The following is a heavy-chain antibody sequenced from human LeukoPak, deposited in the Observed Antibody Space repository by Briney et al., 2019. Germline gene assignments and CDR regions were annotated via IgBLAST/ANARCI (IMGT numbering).Heavy chain of an antibody. J-gene: IGHJ4*02. V-gene: IGHV1-8*02. CDR1: GYTFTTYG. Sequence: ASVKVSCKASGYTFTTYGINWVRQATGQGLEWMGWMNPNSGNTGYAQKFQGRVTMTRNTSISTAYMELSSLRSEDTAVYYCARGIKIFGVVNDYWGQGTLVTVSS. CDR2: MNPNSGNT. CDR3: ARGIKIFGVVNDY. D-gene: IGHD3-3*01.